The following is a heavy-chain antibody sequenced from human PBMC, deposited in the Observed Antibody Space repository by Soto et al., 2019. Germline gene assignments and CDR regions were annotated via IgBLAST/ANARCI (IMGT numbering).Heavy chain of an antibody. CDR3: ARGETSCSSADCYEGFDI. V-gene: IGHV3-21*02. CDR2: ISSGGEYI. D-gene: IGHD2-21*01. J-gene: IGHJ4*02. Sequence: EVQLVESGGGLVKPGGSLRLSCAASGFTFRAHSMNWVRQAPGKGLEWVSSISSGGEYIIHADSMKGRFTISRDNANDSLFLQMNSLRGEDTAVYYCARGETSCSSADCYEGFDIWGQGTLVTVSS. CDR1: GFTFRAHS.